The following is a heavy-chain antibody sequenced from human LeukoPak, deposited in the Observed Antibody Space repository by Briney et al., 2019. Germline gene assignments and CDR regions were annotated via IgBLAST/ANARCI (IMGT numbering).Heavy chain of an antibody. CDR2: IYYSGST. V-gene: IGHV4-39*07. Sequence: NPSETLSLTCTVSGGSISSSSYYWDWIRQPPGKGLEWIGSIYYSGSTYYNPSLKSRVTISVDTSKNQFSLKLSSVTAADTAVYYCARDRGWGYGYFDYWGQGTLVTVSS. CDR3: ARDRGWGYGYFDY. D-gene: IGHD7-27*01. J-gene: IGHJ4*02. CDR1: GGSISSSSYY.